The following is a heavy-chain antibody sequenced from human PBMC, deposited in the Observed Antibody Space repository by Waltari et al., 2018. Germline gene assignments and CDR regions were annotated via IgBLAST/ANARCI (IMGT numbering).Heavy chain of an antibody. Sequence: QVQLQQWGAGLLKPSETLSLTCAVYGGSFRGSYWSWIRQPPGQGREWIGEINHSGSTNYNPSLKSRFPISVDTSKNQFSLKLSSVTAADTAVYYCARATSFGVVRSYYYYYYMDVWGKGTTVTVSS. J-gene: IGHJ6*03. V-gene: IGHV4-34*01. CDR3: ARATSFGVVRSYYYYYYMDV. D-gene: IGHD3-3*01. CDR1: GGSFRGSY. CDR2: INHSGST.